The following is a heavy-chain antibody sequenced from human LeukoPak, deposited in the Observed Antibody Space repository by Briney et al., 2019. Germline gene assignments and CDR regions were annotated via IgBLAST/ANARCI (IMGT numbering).Heavy chain of an antibody. CDR3: ARALPHSGTSLGVHFDY. V-gene: IGHV1-2*02. J-gene: IGHJ4*02. Sequence: GASVKVSCKASGYSFTDYYMHWVRQAPGQGLEWMGWINPNSGAANSAQKFQGRVTMTRDTSIRAAHMELRRLKSDDTAVYYCARALPHSGTSLGVHFDYWGQGTLVTVSS. CDR1: GYSFTDYY. D-gene: IGHD1-26*01. CDR2: INPNSGAA.